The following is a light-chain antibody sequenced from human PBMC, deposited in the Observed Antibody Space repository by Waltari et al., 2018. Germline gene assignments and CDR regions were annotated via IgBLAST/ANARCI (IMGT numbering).Light chain of an antibody. J-gene: IGLJ3*02. CDR1: SSNIGASSY. V-gene: IGLV1-40*01. CDR2: GES. Sequence: QSLLTQPPSVSGAPGQRVTISCTGSSSNIGASSYVPWYQQLPGTAPKLLIFGESSRPSGVPDRFSASKSASSASLAIAGLQAEDEADYYCQSYDRGLSAWVFGGGTKLIV. CDR3: QSYDRGLSAWV.